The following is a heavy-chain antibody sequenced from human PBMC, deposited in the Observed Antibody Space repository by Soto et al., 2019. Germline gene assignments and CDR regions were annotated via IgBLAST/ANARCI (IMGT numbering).Heavy chain of an antibody. CDR3: AKDPRQNTAMATHFDY. D-gene: IGHD5-18*01. V-gene: IGHV3-23*01. CDR2: ISGSGDST. Sequence: EVQLLESGGGLVQPGGSLRLSCAASGFTFSSYAMSWVRQAPGKGLEWVSAISGSGDSTYYADSVKGRFTISRDNSKNTLYLQMNSLRAEDTAVYYCAKDPRQNTAMATHFDYWGQGTLVTVSS. J-gene: IGHJ4*02. CDR1: GFTFSSYA.